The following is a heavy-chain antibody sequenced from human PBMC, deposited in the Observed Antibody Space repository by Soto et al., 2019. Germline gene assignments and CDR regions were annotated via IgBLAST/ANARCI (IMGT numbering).Heavy chain of an antibody. CDR3: ASSEFN. CDR2: IYYSGST. CDR1: GGSISSSTYY. J-gene: IGHJ4*02. Sequence: ASETLSLTCTVSGGSISSSTYYWGWIRQPPGKRLERIGRIYYSGSTYYKTSLKNRVTISVDKSKNQFSLKLISVTAADTAVYYCASSEFNWGQGTLVTVSS. V-gene: IGHV4-39*01.